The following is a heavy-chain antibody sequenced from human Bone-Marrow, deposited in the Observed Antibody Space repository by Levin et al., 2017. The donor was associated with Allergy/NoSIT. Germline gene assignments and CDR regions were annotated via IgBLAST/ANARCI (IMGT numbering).Heavy chain of an antibody. V-gene: IGHV2-5*01. J-gene: IGHJ4*02. CDR3: AQRLASCTDGFCYIGIWGFDY. CDR1: GFSLSTTGVS. CDR2: IYWNDDK. D-gene: IGHD2-8*01. Sequence: SGPTLVKPTQTLTLTCTLSGFSLSTTGVSVGWIRQPPGKALEWLALIYWNDDKRYSPSLNSRLTITKDTAKHQVVLTMTNMDPVETATYYCAQRLASCTDGFCYIGIWGFDYWGQGTLVTVSS.